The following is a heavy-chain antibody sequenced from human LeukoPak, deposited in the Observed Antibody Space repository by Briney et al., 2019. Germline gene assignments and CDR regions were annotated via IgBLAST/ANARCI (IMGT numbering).Heavy chain of an antibody. CDR1: GFTFDDYA. V-gene: IGHV3-9*01. D-gene: IGHD4-11*01. J-gene: IGHJ4*02. CDR2: IGWNSGGI. Sequence: PGRSLRLSCAASGFTFDDYAMHWVRQAPGKGLEWVSGIGWNSGGIVYADSVKRRFTISRDNAKNSLYLQMNRLRAEDTALYYCAKDISYSNFDSFDYWGQGTLVTVSS. CDR3: AKDISYSNFDSFDY.